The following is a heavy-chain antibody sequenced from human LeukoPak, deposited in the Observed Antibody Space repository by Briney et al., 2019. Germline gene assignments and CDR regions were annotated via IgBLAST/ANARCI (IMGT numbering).Heavy chain of an antibody. Sequence: PGGSLRLSCAASGFTFSSYAMTWVRQAPGKGLEWVSVISGSGGTTYFADSVKGRFTISRDNSKNTLYLQMNTLRAEDTAVYYCARETSAFDIWGQGTMVTVSS. V-gene: IGHV3-23*01. CDR3: ARETSAFDI. J-gene: IGHJ3*02. CDR2: ISGSGGTT. CDR1: GFTFSSYA.